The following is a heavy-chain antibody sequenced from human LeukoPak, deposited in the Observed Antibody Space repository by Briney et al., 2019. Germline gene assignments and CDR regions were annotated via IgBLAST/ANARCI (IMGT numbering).Heavy chain of an antibody. V-gene: IGHV3-11*01. CDR1: GFTFSDYY. Sequence: GGSLRLSCAASGFTFSDYYMSWIRQAPGKGLEWVSYISSSGSTIYYADSVKGRFTISRDNAKNSLYLQMNSLRAEDTAVYYCLVDTAMVTGNWLDPWGQGTLVTVSS. CDR3: LVDTAMVTGNWLDP. D-gene: IGHD5-18*01. J-gene: IGHJ5*02. CDR2: ISSSGSTI.